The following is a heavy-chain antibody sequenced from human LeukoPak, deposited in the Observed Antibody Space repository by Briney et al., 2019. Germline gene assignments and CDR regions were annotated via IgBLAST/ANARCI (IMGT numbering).Heavy chain of an antibody. CDR3: ARVDNLRDYYGMDV. CDR2: ISYDGINK. J-gene: IGHJ6*02. D-gene: IGHD2-2*03. Sequence: PGGSLRLSCAGSGLIFSNYAMDWVRQAPGKGLEWEAVISYDGINKYYADSVKGRFTISRDNSKNMLYLQMNSLRVEDTAVYFCARVDNLRDYYGMDVWGQGTTVIVSS. V-gene: IGHV3-30-3*01. CDR1: GLIFSNYA.